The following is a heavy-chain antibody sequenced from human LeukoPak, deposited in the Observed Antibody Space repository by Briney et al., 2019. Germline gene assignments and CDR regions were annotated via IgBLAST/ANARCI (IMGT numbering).Heavy chain of an antibody. J-gene: IGHJ3*02. CDR1: GYTFTSYY. CDR2: INPSGGST. V-gene: IGHV1-46*01. Sequence: ASVKVSCKAGGYTFTSYYMHWVRQAPGQGLEWMGVINPSGGSTSYAQKFQGRVTMIRDMSTSTVYMELSSLRSEDTAVYYCARDNWNDVGGAFEIWGQGTMVTVSS. CDR3: ARDNWNDVGGAFEI. D-gene: IGHD1-20*01.